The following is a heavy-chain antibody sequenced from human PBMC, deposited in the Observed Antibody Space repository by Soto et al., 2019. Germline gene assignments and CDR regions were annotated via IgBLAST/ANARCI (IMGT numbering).Heavy chain of an antibody. CDR1: GLTFSSYA. CDR3: AKDQRGSGGYSNYPYNLYDL. V-gene: IGHV3-23*01. Sequence: PGGYLRLSCAASGLTFSSYAMSWVRQAPGKGLEWVSAISGSGGSTYYADSVKGRFTISRDNSKNTLYLQMNSLRAEDTAVCYCAKDQRGSGGYSNYPYNLYDLWGQGTLDIVSS. CDR2: ISGSGGST. D-gene: IGHD4-4*01. J-gene: IGHJ5*02.